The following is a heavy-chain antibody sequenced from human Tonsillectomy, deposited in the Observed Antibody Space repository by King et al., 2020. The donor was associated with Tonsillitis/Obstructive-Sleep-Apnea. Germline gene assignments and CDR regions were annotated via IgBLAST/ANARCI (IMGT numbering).Heavy chain of an antibody. D-gene: IGHD2-2*01. J-gene: IGHJ3*02. Sequence: EVQLVESGGGLVKPGGSLRLSCAASGFIFTNAWMNWVRQAPGKGLEWVGRIKSKTDGGTTHYAAPVKGRFTISRDDSKNRLYLQMNSLKTEDTAVYYCTTDLVVPGAINAFDIWGQGTMVTVSS. V-gene: IGHV3-15*07. CDR3: TTDLVVPGAINAFDI. CDR1: GFIFTNAW. CDR2: IKSKTDGGTT.